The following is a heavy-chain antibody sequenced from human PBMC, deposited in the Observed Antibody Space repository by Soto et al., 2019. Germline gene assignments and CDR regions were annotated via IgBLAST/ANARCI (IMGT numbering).Heavy chain of an antibody. D-gene: IGHD4-17*01. J-gene: IGHJ3*02. CDR2: ISSSSSYV. CDR3: ARHHHGDFDAFDI. Sequence: PGGSLRLSCAASGFTFSSYSMNWVRQAPGKGLEWVSSISSSSSYVYYADSVKGRFTISRDNAKNSLYLQMNSLRAEDTPVYYCARHHHGDFDAFDIWGQGTMVTVSS. CDR1: GFTFSSYS. V-gene: IGHV3-21*01.